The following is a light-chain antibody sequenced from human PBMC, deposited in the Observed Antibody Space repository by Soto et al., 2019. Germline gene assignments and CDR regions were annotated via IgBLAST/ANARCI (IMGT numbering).Light chain of an antibody. Sequence: QSALTQPASVSGSPGQSSTISCTGTSSDVGGYNYVSWYQQHPGKAPKLMIYDVSNRPSGVSNRFSGSKSGNTASLTISGLQAEDEADYYCSSYTSSSTLVFGGGTKPTAL. V-gene: IGLV2-14*01. CDR2: DVS. CDR1: SSDVGGYNY. J-gene: IGLJ2*01. CDR3: SSYTSSSTLV.